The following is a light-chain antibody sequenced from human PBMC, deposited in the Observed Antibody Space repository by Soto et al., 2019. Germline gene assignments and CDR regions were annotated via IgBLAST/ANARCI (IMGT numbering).Light chain of an antibody. CDR3: GSWDNNLSAVV. V-gene: IGLV1-51*01. J-gene: IGLJ2*01. CDR1: TSNIGDNS. Sequence: QSVLTQPPSVSAAPGQKITVSCSGSTSNIGDNSVSWFQRFPGTAPKLLIYDNNKRPSGIPDRFSGSKSGTSATLGITGLQTGDEADYYCGSWDNNLSAVVFGGGTQLTVL. CDR2: DNN.